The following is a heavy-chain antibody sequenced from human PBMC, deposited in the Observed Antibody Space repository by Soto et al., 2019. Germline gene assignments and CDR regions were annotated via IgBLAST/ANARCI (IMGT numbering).Heavy chain of an antibody. D-gene: IGHD3-10*01. CDR3: ARGRDGSNYYFDY. V-gene: IGHV1-69*01. Sequence: QVQLVQSGPEVKKPGSSVKVSCKASGGTFSDSVTSWVRQAPGQGLEWMGGIVPIFGKANLAEKFQHRVTITADESTSTAYMKLTSLRSEDTAVYYCARGRDGSNYYFDYWGQGTLVTVSS. CDR2: IVPIFGKA. J-gene: IGHJ4*02. CDR1: GGTFSDSV.